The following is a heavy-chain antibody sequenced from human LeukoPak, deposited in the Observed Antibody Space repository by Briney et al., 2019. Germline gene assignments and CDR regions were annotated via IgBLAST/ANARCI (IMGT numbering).Heavy chain of an antibody. CDR3: ARAPGRWTKGSPTAFDI. CDR1: GFTFSSYG. CDR2: IRYDGSNK. D-gene: IGHD2-15*01. Sequence: GGSLRLSCAASGFTFSSYGMHWVRQAPGKGLEWVAFIRYDGSNKYYADSVKGRFTISRDNSKNTLYLQVNSLRAEDTAVYYCARAPGRWTKGSPTAFDIWGQGTMVTVSS. V-gene: IGHV3-30*02. J-gene: IGHJ3*02.